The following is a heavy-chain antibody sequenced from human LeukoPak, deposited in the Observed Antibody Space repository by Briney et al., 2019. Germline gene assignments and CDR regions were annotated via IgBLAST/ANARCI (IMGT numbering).Heavy chain of an antibody. CDR2: IYYSGTT. CDR1: GGSISSSGAYY. V-gene: IGHV4-39*01. D-gene: IGHD2-2*01. CDR3: AGRGYGSSTTSFIGY. J-gene: IGHJ4*02. Sequence: PSETLSLTCTVSGGSISSSGAYYWGWIRQPPGKGLECIGNIYYSGTTYYNPSLGSRVAISVDTSKDQFSLKLTSVTAADTAVYYCAGRGYGSSTTSFIGYWGQGTLVTVSS.